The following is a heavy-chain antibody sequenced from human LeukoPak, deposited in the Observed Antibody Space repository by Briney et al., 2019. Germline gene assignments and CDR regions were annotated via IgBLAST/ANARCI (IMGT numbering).Heavy chain of an antibody. D-gene: IGHD2-2*01. CDR1: GFTFSSYA. CDR3: AKSDIVVVPAALDY. Sequence: GGSLRLSCAPSGFTFSSYAMSWVRQAPGKGLEWVSAISGSGGSTYYADSVKGRFTISRDNSKNTLYLQMNSLRAEDTAVYYCAKSDIVVVPAALDYWGQGTLVTVSS. CDR2: ISGSGGST. V-gene: IGHV3-23*01. J-gene: IGHJ4*02.